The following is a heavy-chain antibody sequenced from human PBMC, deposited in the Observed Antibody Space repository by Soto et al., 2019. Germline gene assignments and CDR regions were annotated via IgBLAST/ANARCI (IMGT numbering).Heavy chain of an antibody. CDR2: ISSSGDSR. CDR3: AKDKRLPHDVFDI. V-gene: IGHV3-23*01. D-gene: IGHD6-25*01. CDR1: RFTFNNFA. J-gene: IGHJ3*02. Sequence: EVQMLESGGGLVQPGGSLRLSCAASRFTFNNFATSWVRQAPGKGLEWVAAISSSGDSRYYADSVNGRFTISRDNSKNTLYLQMNSLRAEDTAIYYCAKDKRLPHDVFDIWGQGTMVTVSS.